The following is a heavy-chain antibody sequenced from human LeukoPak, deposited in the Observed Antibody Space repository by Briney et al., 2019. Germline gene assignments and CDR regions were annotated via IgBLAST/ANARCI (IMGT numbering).Heavy chain of an antibody. Sequence: GGSLRLSCAASGFTFSSYAMSWVRQAPGKGLEWVSAISGSGGSTYYADSVKGRFTISRDNSKNTLFLQMNSLRAEDTAVYYCAKDNGGSSSSPSLPWGQGTLVTVSS. CDR2: ISGSGGST. CDR1: GFTFSSYA. V-gene: IGHV3-23*01. D-gene: IGHD6-6*01. CDR3: AKDNGGSSSSPSLP. J-gene: IGHJ5*02.